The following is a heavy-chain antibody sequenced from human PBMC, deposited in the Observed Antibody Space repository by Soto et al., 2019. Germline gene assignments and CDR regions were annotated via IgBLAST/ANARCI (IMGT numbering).Heavy chain of an antibody. CDR1: GGSFSGYY. CDR3: AGGGATIFDY. Sequence: QVQLQQWGAGLLKPSETLSLTCGVYGGSFSGYYWNWIRQPPGKGLEWIGEINHSGSTNYNPSLKSRLTMSVDTSKRQFSLKLRSVTAADTAVYYCAGGGATIFDYWGQGALVTDSS. D-gene: IGHD1-26*01. V-gene: IGHV4-34*01. CDR2: INHSGST. J-gene: IGHJ4*02.